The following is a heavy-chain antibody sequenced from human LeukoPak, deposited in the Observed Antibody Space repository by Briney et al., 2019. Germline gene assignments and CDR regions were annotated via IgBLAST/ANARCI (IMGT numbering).Heavy chain of an antibody. CDR1: GFSFSTYW. D-gene: IGHD5-18*01. J-gene: IGHJ4*02. CDR2: IKQDGSEE. V-gene: IGHV3-7*03. CDR3: ARHTAMLYFDH. Sequence: GGSLRLSCAASGFSFSTYWMSWVRQAPGKGLEWVANIKQDGSEEHYVDSVKGRFTISRDNAKYSLYLQMNSLRAEDTAVYYCARHTAMLYFDHWGQGILVTVSS.